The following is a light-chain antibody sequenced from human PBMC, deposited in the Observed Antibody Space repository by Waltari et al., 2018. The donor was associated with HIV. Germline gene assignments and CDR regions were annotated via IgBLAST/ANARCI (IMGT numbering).Light chain of an antibody. CDR2: EAA. Sequence: EIVMTQSPPTLSVSPGQRVTLSCRASQSISAKVAWYQQRPDQAPRLLIYEAATRPTGIPGRFSGSGSGTEFTLTISSLQSEDFATYFCQQYDSGPRGITFGQGTMLEIK. CDR1: QSISAK. J-gene: IGKJ2*01. CDR3: QQYDSGPRGIT. V-gene: IGKV3-15*01.